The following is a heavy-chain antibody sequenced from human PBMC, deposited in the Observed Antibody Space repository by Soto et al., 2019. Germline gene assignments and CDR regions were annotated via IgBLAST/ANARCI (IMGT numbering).Heavy chain of an antibody. J-gene: IGHJ4*02. Sequence: GGSLRLSCAASGFTLGRYTMGWVRQAPEKGLEWVAESYSTGGTEYADAVKGRFTISRDNSRNMLFLQMNSLGVEYTALYYCARDREPDGIWTFDSWGQGTLVTVSS. D-gene: IGHD3-3*01. CDR2: SYSTGGT. CDR1: GFTLGRYT. V-gene: IGHV3-53*01. CDR3: ARDREPDGIWTFDS.